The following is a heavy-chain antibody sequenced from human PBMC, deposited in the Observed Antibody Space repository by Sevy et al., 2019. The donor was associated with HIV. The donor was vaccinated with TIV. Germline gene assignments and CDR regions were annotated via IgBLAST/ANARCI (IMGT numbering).Heavy chain of an antibody. CDR2: ISSSSNYI. V-gene: IGHV3-21*01. D-gene: IGHD3-10*01. CDR1: GFTFSTYS. Sequence: GGSLRLSCAASGFTFSTYSMNWVRQAPGKGLEWVSSISSSSNYIYYADSVKGRFTISRDNAKNSLFLQMNSLRPEDTAGYYCAEEEGGGSGNYYKRYWGKGTLVTVSS. CDR3: AEEEGGGSGNYYKRY. J-gene: IGHJ4*02.